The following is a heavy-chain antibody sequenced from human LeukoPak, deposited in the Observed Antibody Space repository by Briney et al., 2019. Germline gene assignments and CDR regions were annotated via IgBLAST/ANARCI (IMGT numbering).Heavy chain of an antibody. D-gene: IGHD5-18*01. CDR1: GGSISSYY. CDR2: IYYSGST. CDR3: AGTTEGGYTYDYFYYYYMDV. J-gene: IGHJ6*03. Sequence: SETLSLTCTVSGGSISSYYWSWIRQPPGKGLEWIGYIYYSGSTNYNPSLKSRVTISVDTSKNQFSLKLSSVTAADTAVYYCAGTTEGGYTYDYFYYYYMDVWGKGTTVTISS. V-gene: IGHV4-59*01.